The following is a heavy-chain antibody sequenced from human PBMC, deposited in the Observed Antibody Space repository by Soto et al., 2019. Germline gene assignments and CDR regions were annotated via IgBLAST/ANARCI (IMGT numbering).Heavy chain of an antibody. V-gene: IGHV1-2*04. J-gene: IGHJ3*02. D-gene: IGHD3-9*01. CDR2: INANTGGP. Sequence: QEHLVQSGAEVKSPGASVMVSCKAAGYTFTGYYIHWVRQAPGQRLEWMGRINANTGGPNIAQKFKGWFALNRDTTITQTYLEGNRRPSNASACYCWAGDDFDVSASYGFEILGQGTMVTVAS. CDR3: AGDDFDVSASYGFEI. CDR1: GYTFTGYY.